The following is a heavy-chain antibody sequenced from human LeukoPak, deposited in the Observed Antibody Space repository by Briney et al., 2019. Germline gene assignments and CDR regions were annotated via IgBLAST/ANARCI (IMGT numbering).Heavy chain of an antibody. CDR2: ISYDGSNK. V-gene: IGHV3-30*18. J-gene: IGHJ4*02. Sequence: GGSLRLSCAASGFTFSSYGMHWVRQAPGKGLEWVAVISYDGSNKYYADSVKGRFTISRDNSKNTLYLQMNSLRAEDTAVYYCAKDHNYYDSSGSNYWGQGTLVTVSS. CDR3: AKDHNYYDSSGSNY. CDR1: GFTFSSYG. D-gene: IGHD3-22*01.